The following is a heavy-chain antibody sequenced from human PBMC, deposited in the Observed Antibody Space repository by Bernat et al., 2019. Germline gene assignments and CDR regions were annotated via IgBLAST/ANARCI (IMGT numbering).Heavy chain of an antibody. CDR3: AKGLGGNGIFYYYMDV. J-gene: IGHJ6*03. CDR1: GFTFSTYA. D-gene: IGHD3-16*01. Sequence: EVQLLESGGGLVQPGGSLRLSCAASGFTFSTYAMTWVRQAPGKGLEWLSGVSNSGGRTYYADSVKGRFTISRDNSKNTLYLQMISLRAEDSAIYYCAKGLGGNGIFYYYMDVWGKGTTVTVSS. V-gene: IGHV3-23*01. CDR2: VSNSGGRT.